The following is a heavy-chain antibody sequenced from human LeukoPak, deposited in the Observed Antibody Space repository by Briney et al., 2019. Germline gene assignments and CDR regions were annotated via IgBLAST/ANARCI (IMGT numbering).Heavy chain of an antibody. V-gene: IGHV1-69*05. J-gene: IGHJ3*02. Sequence: ASVKVSCKASGGTFSSYAISWVRQAPGQGLEWMGGIIPIFGTANYAQKFQGRVTITTDESTSTAYMELSSLRSEDMAVYYCARDGNALVRGVLYDAFDIWGQGTMVTVSS. D-gene: IGHD3-10*01. CDR1: GGTFSSYA. CDR2: IIPIFGTA. CDR3: ARDGNALVRGVLYDAFDI.